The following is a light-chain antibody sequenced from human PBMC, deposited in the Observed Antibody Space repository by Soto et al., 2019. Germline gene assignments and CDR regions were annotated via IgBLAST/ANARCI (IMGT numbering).Light chain of an antibody. CDR2: EGS. J-gene: IGLJ2*01. CDR1: RSNVESYNL. V-gene: IGLV2-23*01. Sequence: QSALTQPASVSGSPGQSITISCTRTRSNVESYNLVSWYQHPPGKAPKLIIYEGSERPSGVSNRFSGAQSGHSASLTISGLQAEDEADYYCSSYAGAVVFGGGTKLTVL. CDR3: SSYAGAVV.